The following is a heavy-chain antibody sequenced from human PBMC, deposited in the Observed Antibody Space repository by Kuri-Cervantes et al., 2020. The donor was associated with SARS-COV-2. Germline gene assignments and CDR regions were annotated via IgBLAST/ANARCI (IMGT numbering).Heavy chain of an antibody. Sequence: SETLSLTCSISGDSITSYYWGWIRQPPGKGLEWIGYIYYSGSTNYNPSLKSRVTISVDTSKNQFSLKLSSVTAADTAVYYCARDLGYSSGWYGFPSNWGQGTLVTVSS. V-gene: IGHV4-59*12. CDR3: ARDLGYSSGWYGFPSN. CDR1: GDSITSYY. CDR2: IYYSGST. J-gene: IGHJ4*02. D-gene: IGHD6-19*01.